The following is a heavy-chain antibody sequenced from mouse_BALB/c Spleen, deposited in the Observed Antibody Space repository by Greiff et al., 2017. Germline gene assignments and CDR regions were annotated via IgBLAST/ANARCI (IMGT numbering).Heavy chain of an antibody. CDR1: GFTFSDYY. Sequence: EVMLVESGGGLVKPGGSLKLSCAASGFTFSDYYMYWVRQTPEKRLEWVATISDGGSYTYYPDSVKGRFTISRDNAKNNLYLQMSSLKSEDTAMYYCARDSGVWYFDVWGAGTTVTVSS. D-gene: IGHD4-1*01. J-gene: IGHJ1*01. V-gene: IGHV5-4*02. CDR3: ARDSGVWYFDV. CDR2: ISDGGSYT.